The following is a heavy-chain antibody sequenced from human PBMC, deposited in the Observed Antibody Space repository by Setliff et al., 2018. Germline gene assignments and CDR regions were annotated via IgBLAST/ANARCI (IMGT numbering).Heavy chain of an antibody. D-gene: IGHD6-19*01. J-gene: IGHJ6*03. CDR2: IYIGGSA. CDR1: GGSISSYY. Sequence: SETLSLTCTVSGGSISSYYWSWIRQPAGKGLEWIGHIYIGGSANYNPSLKSRVTMSIDTSKNQFSLELNSVTAADMAAYYCAREQWLDPPGYYYMDVWAKGTTVTVSS. V-gene: IGHV4-4*07. CDR3: AREQWLDPPGYYYMDV.